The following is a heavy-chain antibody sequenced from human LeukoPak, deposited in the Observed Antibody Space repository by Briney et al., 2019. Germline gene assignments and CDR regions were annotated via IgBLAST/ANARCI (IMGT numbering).Heavy chain of an antibody. D-gene: IGHD3-10*01. CDR1: GYIFTNYG. CDR2: INAGDGNT. V-gene: IGHV1-3*01. Sequence: GASVKVSCKASGYIFTNYGIHWVRQAPGQRPEWMGWINAGDGNTKFSQKFQGRVTITRDTSASTAYMELSSLRSEDTAVYYCARGGSGSYSQLDYWGQGTLVTVSS. J-gene: IGHJ4*02. CDR3: ARGGSGSYSQLDY.